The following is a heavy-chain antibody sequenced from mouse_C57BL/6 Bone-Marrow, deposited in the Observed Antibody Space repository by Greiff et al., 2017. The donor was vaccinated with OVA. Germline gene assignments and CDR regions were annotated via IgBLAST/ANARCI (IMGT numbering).Heavy chain of an antibody. D-gene: IGHD2-4*01. V-gene: IGHV1-55*01. J-gene: IGHJ3*01. CDR1: GYTFTSSW. CDR3: ARVDYDEDAWFAY. CDR2: IYPGSGST. Sequence: QVQLKQPGAELVKPGASVKMSCKASGYTFTSSWITWVKQRPGQGLEWIGDIYPGSGSTNYNEKFKSKATLTVDTSSSTAYMQLSSLTSEDSAVYYCARVDYDEDAWFAYWGQGTLVTVSA.